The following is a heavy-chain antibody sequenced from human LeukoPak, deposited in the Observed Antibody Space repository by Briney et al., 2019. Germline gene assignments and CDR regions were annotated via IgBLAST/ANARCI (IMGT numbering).Heavy chain of an antibody. J-gene: IGHJ6*02. CDR3: ARDAVDTANAV. Sequence: GRSLRLSCAASGFTFDDYAMHWVRQAPGKGLEWVSGISWNSGSIGYADSVKGRFTISRDNAKNSLYLQMNSLRAEDTAVYCCARDAVDTANAVWGQGTTVTVSS. CDR2: ISWNSGSI. V-gene: IGHV3-9*01. D-gene: IGHD5-18*01. CDR1: GFTFDDYA.